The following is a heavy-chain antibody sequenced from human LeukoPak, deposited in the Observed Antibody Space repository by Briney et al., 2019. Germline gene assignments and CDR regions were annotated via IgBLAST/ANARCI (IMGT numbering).Heavy chain of an antibody. D-gene: IGHD4-23*01. CDR1: GDSVSSNSAA. Sequence: SQTLSLTCVISGDSVSSNSAACHWIRQSPSRGLEWLGRTYYRSKWYTDFAVSIKSRMTINPDTSENQFSLQLYSVTPEDTAVYYCARGRWSAAFDIWGQGTMVTVSS. V-gene: IGHV6-1*01. CDR3: ARGRWSAAFDI. J-gene: IGHJ3*02. CDR2: TYYRSKWYT.